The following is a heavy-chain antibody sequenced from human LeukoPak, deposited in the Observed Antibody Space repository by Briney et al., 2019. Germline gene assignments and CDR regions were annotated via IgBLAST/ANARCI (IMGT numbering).Heavy chain of an antibody. Sequence: SETLSLTCAVSGGSISSSNWWSWVRQPPGKGLEWIGEIYHSGSTNYNPSLKSRVTISVDTSKNQFSLKLSSVTAADTAVYYCARAVVTGYYYYGMDVWGQGTTVTVSS. CDR2: IYHSGST. V-gene: IGHV4-4*02. CDR3: ARAVVTGYYYYGMDV. J-gene: IGHJ6*02. CDR1: GGSISSSNW. D-gene: IGHD4-23*01.